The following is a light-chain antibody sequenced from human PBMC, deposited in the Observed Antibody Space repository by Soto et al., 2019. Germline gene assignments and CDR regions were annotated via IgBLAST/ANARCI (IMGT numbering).Light chain of an antibody. J-gene: IGLJ2*01. Sequence: QSALTQPPSASGSPGQSVTISCTGTSNDIGGNNFVSWYQHHPGKAPKLMLYDVIKRPSGVPARFSGSKSGNTASLTVSGLQAEDEADYYCSSYGGSNNFVVFGGGTKLTVL. CDR3: SSYGGSNNFVV. V-gene: IGLV2-8*01. CDR2: DVI. CDR1: SNDIGGNNF.